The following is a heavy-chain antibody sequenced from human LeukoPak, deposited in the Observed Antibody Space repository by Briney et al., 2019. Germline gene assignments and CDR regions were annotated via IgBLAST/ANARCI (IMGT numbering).Heavy chain of an antibody. CDR2: ISYDGTNK. D-gene: IGHD3-10*01. J-gene: IGHJ3*02. V-gene: IGHV3-30-3*01. Sequence: GGSLRLSCAASGFTFSSYAIHWVRQAPGKGLAWVAVISYDGTNKYYADSVKGRFTISRDNSKNTLYLQMNSLRAEDTAVFYCARGSGSAEWGYAFDIWGQGTMVTVSS. CDR1: GFTFSSYA. CDR3: ARGSGSAEWGYAFDI.